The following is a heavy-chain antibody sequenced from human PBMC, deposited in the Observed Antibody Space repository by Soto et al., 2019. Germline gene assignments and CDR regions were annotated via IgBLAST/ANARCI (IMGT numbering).Heavy chain of an antibody. CDR3: ARDPPHRDRSGYRFDY. D-gene: IGHD3-22*01. CDR1: GFTFTDYG. J-gene: IGHJ4*02. CDR2: IWYDGSNK. Sequence: QVQLVESGGGVVQPGRSLRLSCAASGFTFTDYGMHWVRQAPGKGLEWVALIWYDGSNKYYAASVEGRFTISRDNSNNTLYLRMNSLRVEDTAIYYCARDPPHRDRSGYRFDYWGQGTLVTVSS. V-gene: IGHV3-33*01.